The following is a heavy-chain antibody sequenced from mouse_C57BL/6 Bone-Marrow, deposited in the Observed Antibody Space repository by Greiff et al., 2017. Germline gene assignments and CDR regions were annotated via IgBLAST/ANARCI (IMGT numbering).Heavy chain of an antibody. D-gene: IGHD2-12*01. CDR2: ISNLAYSI. J-gene: IGHJ4*01. V-gene: IGHV5-15*01. CDR3: ARQGYCYYYYYALGC. CDR1: GFTFSDYG. Sequence: EVLLVESGGGLVQPGGSLKLSCAASGFTFSDYGMAWVRQAPGKGPEWVELISNLAYSIYYADTVTGRYTISRENAKNTLYLEMSSLRSEDTAMYYGARQGYCYYYYYALGCWGQRPAVTVSS.